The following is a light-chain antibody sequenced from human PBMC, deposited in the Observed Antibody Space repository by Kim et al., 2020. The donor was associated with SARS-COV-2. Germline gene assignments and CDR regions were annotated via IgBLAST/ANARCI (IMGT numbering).Light chain of an antibody. CDR2: PAS. V-gene: IGKV1-27*01. CDR1: QGISNY. CDR3: QKYSTAPWT. J-gene: IGKJ1*01. Sequence: SASVGDRVPHTCRASQGISNYLVWYQQKPGKVPKVLIYPASTLQSGVPSRFSGSGSGTEFTLTISSLQPEDAATYYCQKYSTAPWTFGQGTKVEI.